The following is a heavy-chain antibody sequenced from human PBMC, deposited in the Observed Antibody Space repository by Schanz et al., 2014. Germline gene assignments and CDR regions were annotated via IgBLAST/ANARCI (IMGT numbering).Heavy chain of an antibody. Sequence: EVQLLEPGGGLVKPGGSLRLSCEASGFSFGNYGMSWVRQAPGKGLEWVSGFDAHDGRAYYADSAKGRFTISRDNSKSALYVEMNSLRVEDTGVYCSAKALFPGGTQAFGDWGRGTLVTVSS. CDR2: FDAHDGRA. D-gene: IGHD2-8*02. J-gene: IGHJ4*02. CDR3: AKALFPGGTQAFGD. V-gene: IGHV3-23*01. CDR1: GFSFGNYG.